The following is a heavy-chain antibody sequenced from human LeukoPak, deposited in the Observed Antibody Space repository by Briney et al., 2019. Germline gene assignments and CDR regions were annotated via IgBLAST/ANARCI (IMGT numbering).Heavy chain of an antibody. D-gene: IGHD5-18*01. CDR1: GYSFPTYV. J-gene: IGHJ3*01. Sequence: ESLRISWKVLGYSFPTYVISGGRQMPGKGLEWMGRIDPSDSYTNYSPSFQGHVTISANKSISTAYLQWSGLNASDTAMYYCSCQRMEDNYDTSMVNAFDFWGQGTMVTVSS. CDR3: SCQRMEDNYDTSMVNAFDF. CDR2: IDPSDSYT. V-gene: IGHV5-10-1*01.